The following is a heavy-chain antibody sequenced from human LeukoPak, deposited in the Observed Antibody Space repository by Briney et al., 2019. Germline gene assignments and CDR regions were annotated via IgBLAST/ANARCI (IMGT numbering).Heavy chain of an antibody. D-gene: IGHD4-17*01. Sequence: GGSLRLSCAVSGFTFSSYSMNWDRQAPGKGLEWVSYISSSGSTIYYADSVKGRFTISRDNSKNTLYLQMNSLRAEDTAVYYCARDRSYGDYLNWGQGTLVTVSS. J-gene: IGHJ4*02. CDR1: GFTFSSYS. CDR3: ARDRSYGDYLN. V-gene: IGHV3-48*01. CDR2: ISSSGSTI.